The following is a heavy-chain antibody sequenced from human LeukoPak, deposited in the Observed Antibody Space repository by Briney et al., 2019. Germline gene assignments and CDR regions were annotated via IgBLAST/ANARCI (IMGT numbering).Heavy chain of an antibody. J-gene: IGHJ4*02. CDR2: ISAYNGNT. Sequence: ASVKVSCKASGYTFTSYGISWVRQAPGQGLEWMGWISAYNGNTNYAQKLQGRVTMTTDTSTSTAYMELRSLRSDDTAVYYCARGLAAAGNDLGSDYWGQGTLATVSS. V-gene: IGHV1-18*01. CDR3: ARGLAAAGNDLGSDY. CDR1: GYTFTSYG. D-gene: IGHD6-25*01.